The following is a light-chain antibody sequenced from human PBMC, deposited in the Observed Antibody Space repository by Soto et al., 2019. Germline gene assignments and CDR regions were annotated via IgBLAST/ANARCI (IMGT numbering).Light chain of an antibody. Sequence: DIVMTQSPDSLAVSLGESATINCKSSQSVLYNSNNKNYFAWYQQKPGQPPKLLIYWASTRESGAPDCFSGSVSRTDFTLTISRLQAEDGAVYYCQQYYSTPYTFGQGTKLEIK. V-gene: IGKV4-1*01. CDR3: QQYYSTPYT. CDR2: WAS. CDR1: QSVLYNSNNKNY. J-gene: IGKJ2*01.